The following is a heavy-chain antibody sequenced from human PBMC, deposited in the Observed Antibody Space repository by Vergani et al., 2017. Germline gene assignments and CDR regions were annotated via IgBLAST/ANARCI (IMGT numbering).Heavy chain of an antibody. CDR2: ISYDGSNK. CDR1: GFTFSSYA. Sequence: QVQLVESGGGVVQPGRSLRLSCAASGFTFSSYAMHWVRQAPGKGLEWVAVISYDGSNKYYADSVKGRFTISRDNSKNTLYLQMNSLRAEDTAVYYCARDPAVLLWGGGVPEAQALDYWGQGTLVTVSS. CDR3: ARDPAVLLWGGGVPEAQALDY. V-gene: IGHV3-30-3*01. J-gene: IGHJ4*02. D-gene: IGHD3-10*01.